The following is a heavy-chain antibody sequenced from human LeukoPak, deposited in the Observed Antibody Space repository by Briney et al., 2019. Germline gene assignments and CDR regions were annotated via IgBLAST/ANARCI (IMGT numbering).Heavy chain of an antibody. D-gene: IGHD1-26*01. CDR3: ARGPGSHFDY. Sequence: SGTLSLTCAVSGGSISSSNWWSWVRQPPGKGLEWIGEIYHSGSTNYNPSLKSRVTISLDKSKNQFPLKLSSVTAADTAVYYCARGPGSHFDYWGQGTLVTVSS. J-gene: IGHJ4*02. CDR2: IYHSGST. CDR1: GGSISSSNW. V-gene: IGHV4-4*02.